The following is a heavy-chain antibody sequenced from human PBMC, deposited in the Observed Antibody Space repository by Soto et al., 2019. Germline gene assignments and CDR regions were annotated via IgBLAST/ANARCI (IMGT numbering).Heavy chain of an antibody. J-gene: IGHJ6*02. CDR1: GITFSKAW. CDR3: TTNCYSDYGMDV. D-gene: IGHD2-15*01. CDR2: IKSKSDGGTT. Sequence: EVQLVESGGGLVKPGGSLRLSCAASGITFSKAWMNWVRQSPGKGLEWVGRIKSKSDGGTTDYAAPVKGRFTISRDDSKNTLCLQMNSLKTEDTAIYYCTTNCYSDYGMDVWGQGTTVTVSS. V-gene: IGHV3-15*01.